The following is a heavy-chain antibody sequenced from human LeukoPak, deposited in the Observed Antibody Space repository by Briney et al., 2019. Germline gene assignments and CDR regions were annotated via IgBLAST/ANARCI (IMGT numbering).Heavy chain of an antibody. Sequence: PGGSLRLSCAASGFTFSNTWMNWVRQAPGKGLEWVGRIQSKTDGGTTEYAAPVKGRFTISRDDSKTTLYLQMNSLKTEDTAVYYCATLTVRGVINIWGQGNLVTVSS. CDR2: IQSKTDGGTT. CDR1: GFTFSNTW. V-gene: IGHV3-15*01. J-gene: IGHJ1*01. D-gene: IGHD3-10*01. CDR3: ATLTVRGVINI.